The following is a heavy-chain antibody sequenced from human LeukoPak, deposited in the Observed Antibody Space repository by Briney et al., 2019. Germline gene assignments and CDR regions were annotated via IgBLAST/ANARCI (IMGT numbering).Heavy chain of an antibody. CDR1: GGSISSSSYY. V-gene: IGHV4-39*01. D-gene: IGHD3-22*01. CDR2: IYYSGST. CDR3: ARQGYTYYYDSSGYYPFDY. Sequence: PSETLSLTCIVSGGSISSSSYYWGWIRQPPGKGLEWIGSIYYSGSTYYNPSLKSRVTISVDTSKNQSSLKLSSVTAADTAVYYCARQGYTYYYDSSGYYPFDYWGQGTLVTVSS. J-gene: IGHJ4*02.